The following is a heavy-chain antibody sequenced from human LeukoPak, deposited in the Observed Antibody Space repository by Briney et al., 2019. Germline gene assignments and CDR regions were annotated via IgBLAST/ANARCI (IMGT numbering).Heavy chain of an antibody. CDR2: IYTSGST. J-gene: IGHJ4*02. CDR1: GGSISSGSYY. D-gene: IGHD6-13*01. CDR3: ARTAAGYFDY. Sequence: PSQTLSLTCTVSGGSISSGSYYWSWIRQPAGKGLEWIGRIYTSGSTNYNPSLKSRVTISVDTSKNQFSLKLSSVTAADTAVYYCARTAAGYFDYWGQGTLVTVSS. V-gene: IGHV4-61*02.